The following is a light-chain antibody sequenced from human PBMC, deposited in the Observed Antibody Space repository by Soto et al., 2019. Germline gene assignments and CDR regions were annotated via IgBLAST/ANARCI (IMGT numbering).Light chain of an antibody. J-gene: IGLJ1*01. Sequence: QSALTQPPSVSGAPGQRVTISCTGSSSNIGADYDVHWYQHLPGAAPKLLIYATYNRPSGVPDRFSASKSGTSASLAIAGLQAEDEADYYCQSYDSRLSGYVFGTGTKVTVL. CDR1: SSNIGADYD. V-gene: IGLV1-40*01. CDR3: QSYDSRLSGYV. CDR2: ATY.